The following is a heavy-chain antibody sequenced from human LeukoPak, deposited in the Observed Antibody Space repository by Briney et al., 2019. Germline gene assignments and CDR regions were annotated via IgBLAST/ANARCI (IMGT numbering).Heavy chain of an antibody. J-gene: IGHJ6*03. V-gene: IGHV3-15*01. CDR2: IKSKTDGGTT. Sequence: GGSLRLSCAASGFTFSNAWMSWVRQAPGKGLEWVGRIKSKTDGGTTDYAAPVKGRFTISRDDSKNTLYLQMNSLKTEDTAVYYCTTAGYSYGRNYYYYMDVWGKGTTVTVSS. CDR3: TTAGYSYGRNYYYYMDV. D-gene: IGHD5-18*01. CDR1: GFTFSNAW.